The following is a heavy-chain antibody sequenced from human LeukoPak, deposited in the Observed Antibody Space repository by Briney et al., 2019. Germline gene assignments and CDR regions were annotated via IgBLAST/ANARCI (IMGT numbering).Heavy chain of an antibody. CDR1: GFTFSNYA. CDR2: ISGSGGST. D-gene: IGHD3-22*01. J-gene: IGHJ4*02. V-gene: IGHV3-23*01. CDR3: AKSRARRDGSSGSIDY. Sequence: GGSLRLSCAASGFTFSNYAMSWVRQAPGKGLEWVSAISGSGGSTYYADSVKGRFTISRDNSKNTLYLQMNSLRADDTAVYYCAKSRARRDGSSGSIDYWGQGTLATVSS.